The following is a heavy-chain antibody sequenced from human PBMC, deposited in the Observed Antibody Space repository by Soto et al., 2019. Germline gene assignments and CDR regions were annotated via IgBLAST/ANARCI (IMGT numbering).Heavy chain of an antibody. D-gene: IGHD6-13*01. CDR1: GGSISSGGYY. V-gene: IGHV4-31*03. Sequence: QVQLQESGPGLVKPSQTLSLTCTVSGGSISSGGYYWSWIRQHPGKGLEWIGYIYYSGSTYYNPSLKSRVNISVDTSKKQFSLKLSSVTAADTAAYYCAKTSSSWQIAYWGQGTLVTVSS. CDR2: IYYSGST. CDR3: AKTSSSWQIAY. J-gene: IGHJ4*02.